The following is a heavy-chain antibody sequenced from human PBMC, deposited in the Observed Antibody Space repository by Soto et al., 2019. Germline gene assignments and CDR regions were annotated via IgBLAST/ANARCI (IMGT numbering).Heavy chain of an antibody. CDR2: INPSGGST. V-gene: IGHV1-46*01. D-gene: IGHD6-6*01. CDR3: ARDAGGSSSAPSKVRAGWDY. J-gene: IGHJ4*02. CDR1: GYTFTSYY. Sequence: QVQLVQSGAEVKKPGASVKVSCKASGYTFTSYYMHWVRQAPGQGLEWMGIINPSGGSTSYAQKFQGRVTMTRDTSTSTVYMELSSLRSEDTAVYYCARDAGGSSSAPSKVRAGWDYWGQGTLVTVSS.